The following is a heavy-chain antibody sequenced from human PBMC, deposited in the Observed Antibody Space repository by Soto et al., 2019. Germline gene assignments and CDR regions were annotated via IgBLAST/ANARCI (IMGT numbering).Heavy chain of an antibody. D-gene: IGHD5-18*01. CDR2: IIPIFGTA. V-gene: IGHV1-69*01. J-gene: IGHJ6*02. CDR3: ARDRADTAMVYGMDV. CDR1: GGTFSSYA. Sequence: QVQLVQSGAEVKKPGSSVKVSCKASGGTFSSYAISWVRQAPGQGLEWMGWIIPIFGTANYAQKFQVRVTITADESTSTAYMELSSLRSEDTAVYYCARDRADTAMVYGMDVWGQGTTVTVSS.